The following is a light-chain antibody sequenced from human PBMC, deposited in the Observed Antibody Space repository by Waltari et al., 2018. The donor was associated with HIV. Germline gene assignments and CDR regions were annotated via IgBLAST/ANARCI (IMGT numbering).Light chain of an antibody. V-gene: IGLV2-14*01. Sequence: QSALTQPASVSGSPGQSITISCTGTSSDVGGYNYVSWYQQHPGKAPNLMIYEVSNRPSGGSNRFAGSKSGNTASLTISGLQAEDEADYYCSSYTSSSTLSYVFGTGTKVTVL. CDR2: EVS. CDR1: SSDVGGYNY. CDR3: SSYTSSSTLSYV. J-gene: IGLJ1*01.